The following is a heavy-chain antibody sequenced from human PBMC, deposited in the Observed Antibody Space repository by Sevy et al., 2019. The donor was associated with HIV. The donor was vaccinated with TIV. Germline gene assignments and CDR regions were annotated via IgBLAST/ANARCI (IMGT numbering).Heavy chain of an antibody. CDR1: GFMFSSYD. CDR2: ISSTGSTL. V-gene: IGHV3-48*03. Sequence: GGSLRLSCAASGFMFSSYDMDWVRQAPGKGLEWVSYISSTGSTLNYADSVRGRFTISRDNAKNSVFLQMNSLRAEDTAFYYCARDVPPSATTVAHFDYWGQGSLVTVSS. D-gene: IGHD4-17*01. J-gene: IGHJ4*02. CDR3: ARDVPPSATTVAHFDY.